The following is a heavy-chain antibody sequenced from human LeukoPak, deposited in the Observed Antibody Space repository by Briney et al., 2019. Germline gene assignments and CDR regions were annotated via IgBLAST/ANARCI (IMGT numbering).Heavy chain of an antibody. CDR2: IKSDGSMT. CDR1: GFTFSGYW. CDR3: ASQVVGAAFDP. J-gene: IGHJ5*02. D-gene: IGHD2-15*01. V-gene: IGHV3-74*01. Sequence: GGSLRLSCVASGFTFSGYWIHWVRQPPGKGLVWVSRIKSDGSMTNYADSVKGRFTISRDNAKNTLYLQMNSLRAEDTAVYYCASQVVGAAFDPWGQGTLVTVSS.